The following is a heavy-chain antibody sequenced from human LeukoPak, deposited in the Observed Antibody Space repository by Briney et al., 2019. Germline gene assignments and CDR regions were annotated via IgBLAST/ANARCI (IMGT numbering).Heavy chain of an antibody. Sequence: KSSETLSLTCAVYGGSFSGYYWSWIRQPPGKGLEWIGEINHSGSTNYNPSLKSRVTISVDTSKNQFSLKLNSVTAADTAVYYCARGRIAAAGRSSNWFDPWGQGTLVTVSS. CDR3: ARGRIAAAGRSSNWFDP. CDR2: INHSGST. D-gene: IGHD6-13*01. V-gene: IGHV4-34*01. J-gene: IGHJ5*02. CDR1: GGSFSGYY.